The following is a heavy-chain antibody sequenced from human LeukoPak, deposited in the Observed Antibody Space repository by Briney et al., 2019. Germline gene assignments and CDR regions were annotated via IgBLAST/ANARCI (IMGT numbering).Heavy chain of an antibody. CDR2: ISSDGSKT. Sequence: GGSLRLSCAPSGVSLSNYALDWVRQAPGKGLEWVAAISSDGSKTYYTDSVKGRFTISRDGPSDTLSLQMDSLRAEDTARYYCATSTTVAGTFWFDPWGQGTLVIASS. V-gene: IGHV3-30*04. CDR3: ATSTTVAGTFWFDP. D-gene: IGHD6-19*01. CDR1: GVSLSNYA. J-gene: IGHJ5*02.